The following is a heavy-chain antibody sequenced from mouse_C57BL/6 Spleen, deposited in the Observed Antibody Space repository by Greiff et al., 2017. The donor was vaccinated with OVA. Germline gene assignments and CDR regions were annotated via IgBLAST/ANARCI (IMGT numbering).Heavy chain of an antibody. V-gene: IGHV1-69*01. CDR1: GYTFTSYW. J-gene: IGHJ3*01. CDR3: ARRGTGAFAY. D-gene: IGHD3-3*01. Sequence: VQLQPPGAELVMPGASVKLSCKASGYTFTSYWMHWVKQRPGHGLEWIGEIDPSDSYTNYNQKFKGKSTWTVDKSSSTAYMQLSSLTSEDSAVYYCARRGTGAFAYWGQGTLVTVSA. CDR2: IDPSDSYT.